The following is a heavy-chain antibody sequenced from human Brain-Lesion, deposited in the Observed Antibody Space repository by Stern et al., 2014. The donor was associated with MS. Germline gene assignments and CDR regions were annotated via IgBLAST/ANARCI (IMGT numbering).Heavy chain of an antibody. CDR3: AKLWLGELPESPFDY. D-gene: IGHD3-10*01. CDR2: IYYRGST. J-gene: IGHJ4*02. CDR1: GGSISSSSYY. Sequence: QVQLQESGPGLVKPSETLSLTCTVSGGSISSSSYYWGWIRQPPGKGLEWIGSIYYRGSTYYNPSLKSRVTISMATSKTQFSLGLSSLTAADTAVYFCAKLWLGELPESPFDYWGQGTLVTVSS. V-gene: IGHV4-39*01.